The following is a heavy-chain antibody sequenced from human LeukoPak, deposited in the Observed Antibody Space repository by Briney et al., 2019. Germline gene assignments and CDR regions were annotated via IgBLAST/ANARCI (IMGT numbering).Heavy chain of an antibody. V-gene: IGHV3-23*01. CDR1: GFTFSSSA. J-gene: IGHJ4*02. CDR3: AKEGVHIVVVTAIDY. Sequence: GGSLRLSCAASGFTFSSSAMSWVRQVPGKGLEWVSGISASGGSTSYADSVRGRFTISRDNSKNTLYLQMNSLRAEDTAVYYCAKEGVHIVVVTAIDYWGQGTLVTVSS. CDR2: ISASGGST. D-gene: IGHD2-21*02.